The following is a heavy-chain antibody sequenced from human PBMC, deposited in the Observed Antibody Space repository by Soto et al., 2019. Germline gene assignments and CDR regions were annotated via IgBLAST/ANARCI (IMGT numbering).Heavy chain of an antibody. V-gene: IGHV4-31*03. CDR3: ARDQQRGDYGWFTFDY. Sequence: QVQLQESGPGLVKPSQTLSLTCTVSGGSISSGGYYWSWIRQHPGKGLEWIGYIYYSGSTYYNPSLKSRVTISVETSKNQFSLKLSSVTAADTAVYYCARDQQRGDYGWFTFDYWGQGTLVTVSS. D-gene: IGHD4-17*01. CDR1: GGSISSGGYY. CDR2: IYYSGST. J-gene: IGHJ4*02.